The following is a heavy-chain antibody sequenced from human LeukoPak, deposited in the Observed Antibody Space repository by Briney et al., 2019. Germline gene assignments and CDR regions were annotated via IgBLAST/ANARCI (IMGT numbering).Heavy chain of an antibody. V-gene: IGHV3-23*01. D-gene: IGHD5-12*01. Sequence: GGSLRLSCAASGFTFSSYAMRWVREAPGKGVEWGSAISGSGGSTYYADSEKGRFTISRDNDKKTLYLQMNSLRAEDTAVYYCAKDIVATRRGVFDYWGQGTLVTVSS. CDR2: ISGSGGST. CDR1: GFTFSSYA. CDR3: AKDIVATRRGVFDY. J-gene: IGHJ4*02.